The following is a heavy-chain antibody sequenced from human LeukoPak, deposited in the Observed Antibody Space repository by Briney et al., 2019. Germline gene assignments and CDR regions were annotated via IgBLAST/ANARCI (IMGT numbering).Heavy chain of an antibody. J-gene: IGHJ4*02. Sequence: GGSLRLSCAASGFTFSDYAMNWVRQAPGKGLEWVSGISGSGGSTYYADSVKGRFTVSRDTSKSTIYLQMNSLRVEDTAVYYCAKDEDNSGYFFGWDYWGQGTLVTVSS. CDR1: GFTFSDYA. V-gene: IGHV3-23*01. D-gene: IGHD3-22*01. CDR3: AKDEDNSGYFFGWDY. CDR2: ISGSGGST.